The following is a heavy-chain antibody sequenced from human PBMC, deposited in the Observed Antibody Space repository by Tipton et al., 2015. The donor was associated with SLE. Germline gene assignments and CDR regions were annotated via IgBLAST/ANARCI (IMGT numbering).Heavy chain of an antibody. J-gene: IGHJ4*02. CDR1: GFKFNDYS. V-gene: IGHV3-43D*04. CDR2: ISWDAATT. Sequence: GSLRLSCEASGFKFNDYSMHWVRQAPGKGLEWVSLISWDAATTMYAASVKGRFTISRDNSKNSLYLQMNSLRGDDSALYYCAKDRLGVAGGIDHWGLGTLVTVSS. CDR3: AKDRLGVAGGIDH. D-gene: IGHD4-23*01.